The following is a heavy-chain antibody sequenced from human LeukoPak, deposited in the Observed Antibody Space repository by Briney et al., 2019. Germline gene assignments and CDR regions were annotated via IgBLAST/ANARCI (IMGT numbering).Heavy chain of an antibody. CDR2: INSDGSST. J-gene: IGHJ4*02. V-gene: IGHV3-74*01. CDR1: GFTFSSYW. Sequence: GGSLRLSCAASGFTFSSYWMHWVRQAPGKGLVWVSRINSDGSSTSYADSVKGRFTISRDNAKNTLYLQMNSLRAEDTAVYYCARNVDTAMVLDYWGQGTLVTVSS. D-gene: IGHD5-18*01. CDR3: ARNVDTAMVLDY.